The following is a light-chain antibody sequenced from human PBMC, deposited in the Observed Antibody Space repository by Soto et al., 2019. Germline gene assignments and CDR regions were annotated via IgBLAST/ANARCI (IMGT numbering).Light chain of an antibody. CDR3: DSYTSGSSYV. J-gene: IGLJ1*01. CDR2: DVS. CDR1: SSDVGGYNY. V-gene: IGLV2-14*01. Sequence: ALTQPASVSGSPGQSITISCTGTSSDVGGYNYVSWYQQHPGKAPKLMIYDVSYRPSGVSDRFSGSKSGNTASLTISGLQSEDEADYYCDSYTSGSSYVFGTGTKVTVL.